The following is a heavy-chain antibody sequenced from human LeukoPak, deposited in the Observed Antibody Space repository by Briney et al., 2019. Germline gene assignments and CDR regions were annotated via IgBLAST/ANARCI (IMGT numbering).Heavy chain of an antibody. CDR3: ARDRHCSGGSCSGL. J-gene: IGHJ4*02. D-gene: IGHD2-15*01. CDR2: IYSGGST. Sequence: PGGSLRLSCAASGLTVSNNYMKWVRQAPGKGLERVSLIYSGGSTYYADSVKGRFTISRDNPKITVYLQMNNLRAEDTAVYYCARDRHCSGGSCSGLWGQGTLVTVSS. V-gene: IGHV3-53*01. CDR1: GLTVSNNY.